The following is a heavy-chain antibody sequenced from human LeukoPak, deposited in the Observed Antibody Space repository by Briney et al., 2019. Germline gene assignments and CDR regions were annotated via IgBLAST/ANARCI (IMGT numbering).Heavy chain of an antibody. CDR1: GFTFSNYG. J-gene: IGHJ6*02. Sequence: GGSLRLSCAASGFTFSNYGLHWVRQAPGKGLEWVALLVYDGFYKYYADSVKGRFTISRDDSTNTLYLQLTSLSVEDTAVCYCAKDLISMVRGSPMDVWGRGATVTVS. CDR2: LVYDGFYK. D-gene: IGHD3-10*01. CDR3: AKDLISMVRGSPMDV. V-gene: IGHV3-30*02.